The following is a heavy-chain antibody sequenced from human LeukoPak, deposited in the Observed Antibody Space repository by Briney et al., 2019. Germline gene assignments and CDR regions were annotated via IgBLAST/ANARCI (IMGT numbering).Heavy chain of an antibody. V-gene: IGHV3-33*01. J-gene: IGHJ6*02. Sequence: PGGFLRLSCAASGFTFSSYGMHWVRQAPGKGLEWVAVIWYDGSNKYYADSVKGRFTISRDNSKNTLYLQMNSLRAEDTAVYYCARNRDSGYYYGMDVWGQGTTVTVSS. CDR2: IWYDGSNK. D-gene: IGHD1-26*01. CDR1: GFTFSSYG. CDR3: ARNRDSGYYYGMDV.